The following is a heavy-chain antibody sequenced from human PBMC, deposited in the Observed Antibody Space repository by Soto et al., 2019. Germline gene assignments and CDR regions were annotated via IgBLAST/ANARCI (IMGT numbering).Heavy chain of an antibody. V-gene: IGHV3-23*01. CDR1: GFPFSRYA. J-gene: IGHJ3*02. D-gene: IGHD2-2*01. CDR3: AKVRPLRDCTSTSCLGAFDI. Sequence: GGSLRLSCAASGFPFSRYAMSWVRPAPGKGLEWVSAISGSGGSTYYADSVKGRFTISRDNSKNTLYLRMNSLRAEDTAVYYCAKVRPLRDCTSTSCLGAFDIWGQGTMVTVSS. CDR2: ISGSGGST.